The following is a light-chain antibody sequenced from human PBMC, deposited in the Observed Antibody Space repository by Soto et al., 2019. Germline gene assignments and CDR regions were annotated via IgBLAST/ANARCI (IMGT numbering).Light chain of an antibody. Sequence: EIVLTQSPATLSLSPGERATLSCGASQTVGSTYLAWYHQKPGRAPRLLIYDTSSRATGIPDRFSGSGSRTYFTLTTSRLEPADFAVYSCQHYGSLPWTFGQGAKVEIK. CDR2: DTS. J-gene: IGKJ1*01. CDR3: QHYGSLPWT. CDR1: QTVGSTY. V-gene: IGKV3D-20*01.